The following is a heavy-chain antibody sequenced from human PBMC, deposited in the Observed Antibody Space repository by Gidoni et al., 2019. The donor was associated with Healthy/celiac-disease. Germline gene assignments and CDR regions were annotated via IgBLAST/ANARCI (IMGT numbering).Heavy chain of an antibody. D-gene: IGHD5-18*01. CDR2: ISSSGSTI. Sequence: TFSDYYMSWIRQAPGKGLEWVSYISSSGSTIYYADSVKGRFTISRYNAKNSLYLQMNSLRAEDTAVYYCARDPYSYGYPLDYWGQGTLVTVSS. J-gene: IGHJ4*02. CDR3: ARDPYSYGYPLDY. CDR1: TFSDYY. V-gene: IGHV3-11*01.